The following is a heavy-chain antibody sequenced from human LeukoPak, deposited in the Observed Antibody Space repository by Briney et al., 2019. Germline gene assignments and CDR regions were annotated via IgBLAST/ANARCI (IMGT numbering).Heavy chain of an antibody. J-gene: IGHJ4*02. CDR2: ISSSGTSI. D-gene: IGHD3-10*01. V-gene: IGHV3-48*03. Sequence: PGGSLRLSCAASGFTFSSYEMNWVRQAPGKGLEWVSYISSSGTSIYYADSVKGRFTVSRDNAKNSLYLQMNSLRAEDTAVYYCAREEATTVRGVSDYWGQGTLVTVSS. CDR1: GFTFSSYE. CDR3: AREEATTVRGVSDY.